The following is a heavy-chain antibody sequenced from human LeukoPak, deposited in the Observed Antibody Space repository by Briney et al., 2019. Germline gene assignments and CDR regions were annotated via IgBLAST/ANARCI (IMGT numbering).Heavy chain of an antibody. CDR1: GFTFSSYA. D-gene: IGHD3-22*01. V-gene: IGHV3-23*01. CDR3: ANSGLLLHRDAFDI. J-gene: IGHJ3*02. CDR2: ISGSGGRT. Sequence: GGSLRLSCAASGFTFSSYAMSWVRQAPGKGREWVSAISGSGGRTYYADSVKGRFTISRDNSKNTLYLQMNSLRAEDTAVYYCANSGLLLHRDAFDIWGQGTMVTVSS.